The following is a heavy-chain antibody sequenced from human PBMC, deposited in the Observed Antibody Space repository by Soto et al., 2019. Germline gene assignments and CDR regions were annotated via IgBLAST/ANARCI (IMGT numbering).Heavy chain of an antibody. D-gene: IGHD1-26*01. CDR2: ISGYNGDI. J-gene: IGHJ4*02. V-gene: IGHV1-18*04. CDR1: GYTFNRHG. Sequence: QVHLVQSGGEVKKPGASVKVSCKASGYTFNRHGITWVRQAPGQGHEWMGWISGYNGDINYEQKFQGRVTLSSDTLTSTVYLELKSLRFDDTAVYYCARVRIVGAREIDFWGQGTLVTVSS. CDR3: ARVRIVGAREIDF.